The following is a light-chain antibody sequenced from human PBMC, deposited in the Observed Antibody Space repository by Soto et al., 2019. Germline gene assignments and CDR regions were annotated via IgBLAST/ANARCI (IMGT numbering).Light chain of an antibody. CDR3: HHYGSSPPYT. CDR1: ESVSSTY. V-gene: IGKV3-20*01. CDR2: GAA. Sequence: EIVLTQSPGTLSLSPGQRVSLSCRASESVSSTYLAWYQQKPGQAPRLLIYGAAYRATDIPDRFSGSGSGTDFTLTISRLEPEDFAVYYCHHYGSSPPYTFGQGTKLEIK. J-gene: IGKJ2*01.